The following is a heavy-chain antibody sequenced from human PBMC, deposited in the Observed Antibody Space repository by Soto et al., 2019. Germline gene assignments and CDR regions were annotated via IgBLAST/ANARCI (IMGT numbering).Heavy chain of an antibody. J-gene: IGHJ4*02. CDR3: AKRGGYAISFYDS. Sequence: GGSLRLSCAGTGFNFGGYAMSWVRQAPGKGLEWVSTLSGDGSRAYYADSVRGRFTVSRDDSKSTLYLRMNSLRADDTAIYYCAKRGGYAISFYDSWGQGTLVTVSS. CDR2: LSGDGSRA. D-gene: IGHD3-16*01. CDR1: GFNFGGYA. V-gene: IGHV3-23*01.